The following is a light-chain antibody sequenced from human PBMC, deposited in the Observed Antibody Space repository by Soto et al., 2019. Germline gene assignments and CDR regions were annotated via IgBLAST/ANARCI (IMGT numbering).Light chain of an antibody. CDR3: HQYASSTGT. CDR2: DAS. J-gene: IGKJ1*01. V-gene: IGKV3-20*01. Sequence: EVVLTQSPGTVSLSAGERATFXXRTSQSLPSNFLAWYQRKPGQAPRXXIYDASSRATGIPDRFSGSGSGTEFMLTISRLEPEDFAVYYCHQYASSTGTFGQGTKVDIK. CDR1: QSLPSNF.